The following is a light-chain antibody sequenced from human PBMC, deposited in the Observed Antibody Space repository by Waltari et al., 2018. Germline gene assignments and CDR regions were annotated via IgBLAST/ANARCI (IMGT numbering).Light chain of an antibody. CDR3: QVWDDSSNHWV. CDR1: NTETKH. J-gene: IGLJ3*02. Sequence: SYVLTQPPSVSVAPGQTATITCGGDNTETKHVHWYQQKPGQAPLLVVYDDYVRPSGIPDRFSGTTSGNTATLTISRVEAGGEADYYCQVWDDSSNHWVFGGGTKLTVL. CDR2: DDY. V-gene: IGLV3-21*02.